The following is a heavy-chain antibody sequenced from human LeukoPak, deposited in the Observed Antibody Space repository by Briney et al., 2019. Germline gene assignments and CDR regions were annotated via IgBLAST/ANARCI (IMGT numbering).Heavy chain of an antibody. CDR3: VRDRDGYNPFDY. V-gene: IGHV4-30-4*08. CDR2: IYYSGST. Sequence: SETLSLTCTVSGGSISSGDYYWSWIRQPPGKGLEWIGYIYYSGSTYYNPSLKSRVTISVDTSKNQFSLKLSSVTAADTAVYYCVRDRDGYNPFDYWGPGTLVTVSS. CDR1: GGSISSGDYY. D-gene: IGHD5-24*01. J-gene: IGHJ4*02.